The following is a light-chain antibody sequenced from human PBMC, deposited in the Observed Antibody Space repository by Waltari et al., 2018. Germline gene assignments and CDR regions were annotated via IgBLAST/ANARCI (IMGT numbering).Light chain of an antibody. CDR3: CSYAGSVTFVL. J-gene: IGLJ2*01. CDR2: EVN. V-gene: IGLV2-23*02. Sequence: QSALIQPASLSESLGQSITIACTGTSNDVGHYNLVSWFQQYPGKAPKLIIREVNKRPSGVSVRFSGSKSGRTASLTISGLQPEDEAMYYCCSYAGSVTFVLFGGGTNLTVL. CDR1: SNDVGHYNL.